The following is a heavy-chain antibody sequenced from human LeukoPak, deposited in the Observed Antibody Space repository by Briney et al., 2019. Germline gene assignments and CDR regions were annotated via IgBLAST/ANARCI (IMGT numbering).Heavy chain of an antibody. J-gene: IGHJ4*02. CDR3: ARIGGRIAAAANFDY. V-gene: IGHV1-18*01. CDR1: GYTFTSYG. CDR2: ISAYNGNT. Sequence: ASVKASCKASGYTFTSYGISWVRQAPGQGLEWMGWISAYNGNTNYAQKLQGRVTMTTDTSTSTAYMELRSLRSDDTAVYYCARIGGRIAAAANFDYWGQGTLVTVSS. D-gene: IGHD6-13*01.